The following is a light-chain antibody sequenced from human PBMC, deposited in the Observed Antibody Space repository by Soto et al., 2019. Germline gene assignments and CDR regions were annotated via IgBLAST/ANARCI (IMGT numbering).Light chain of an antibody. CDR2: DAS. V-gene: IGKV1-5*01. CDR3: QQYNSYPWT. J-gene: IGKJ1*01. CDR1: QSISSW. Sequence: DIQMTQSPSTLSASVGDRVTITCRASQSISSWLAWYQQKPGKAPKLLIYDASSLERGVPSRFSGSGYGTEFTLTISSLQPDDFATYYCQQYNSYPWTFGQGTKVEIK.